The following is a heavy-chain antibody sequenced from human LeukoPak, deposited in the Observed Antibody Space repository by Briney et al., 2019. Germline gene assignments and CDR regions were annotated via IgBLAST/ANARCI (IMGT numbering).Heavy chain of an antibody. J-gene: IGHJ5*02. V-gene: IGHV4-59*01. CDR2: IYDSGST. D-gene: IGHD3-22*01. Sequence: SETLSLTCTVSGGSIRSYYWSWIRQPPGKGLEWIGYIYDSGSTNYNPSLKSRVTISVDTSKNQFSLKLSSVTAADTAVYYCARDHYDDNWFDPWGQGTLVTVSS. CDR3: ARDHYDDNWFDP. CDR1: GGSIRSYY.